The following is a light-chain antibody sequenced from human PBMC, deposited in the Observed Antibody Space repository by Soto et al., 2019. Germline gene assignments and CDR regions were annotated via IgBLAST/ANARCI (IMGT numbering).Light chain of an antibody. Sequence: IQMTQSPSSLSASDGDRVTITCRGSKNIITYLHWYQQKTGKAPQLLMFAASTLQRGVPSWFSGSGSGTDFTLTISCLQSEDFATYYCQQYYSYPPWTFGQGTKVDIK. J-gene: IGKJ1*01. CDR2: AAS. CDR1: KNIITY. V-gene: IGKV1-8*01. CDR3: QQYYSYPPWT.